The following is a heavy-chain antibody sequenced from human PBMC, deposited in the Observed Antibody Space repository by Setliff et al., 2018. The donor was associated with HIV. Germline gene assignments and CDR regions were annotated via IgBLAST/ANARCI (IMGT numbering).Heavy chain of an antibody. D-gene: IGHD4-17*01. CDR2: ISHGGNNN. CDR3: ARDPPGYGDSNDF. J-gene: IGHJ4*02. V-gene: IGHV4-34*01. CDR1: GGSFSGYS. Sequence: PSETPSLTCAVYGGSFSGYSWSWIRQSPGKGLEWIGDISHGGNNNYYNPSLKSRVTISVDTSKNQFSLNLHSVTAADTAVYYCARDPPGYGDSNDFWGQGTLVTVSS.